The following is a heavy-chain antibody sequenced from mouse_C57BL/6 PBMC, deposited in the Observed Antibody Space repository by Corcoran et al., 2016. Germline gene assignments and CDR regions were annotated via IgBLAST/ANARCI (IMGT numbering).Heavy chain of an antibody. CDR3: ARSAVVATDPFAY. CDR1: GYTFTDYY. J-gene: IGHJ3*01. CDR2: IYTGSGNT. V-gene: IGHV1-76*01. D-gene: IGHD1-1*01. Sequence: QVQLKQSGAELVRPGASVKLSCKASGYTFTDYYINWVKQRPGQGLEWIARIYTGSGNTYYNEKFKGKATLTAEKSSSTAYMQLSSLTSEDSAVYFCARSAVVATDPFAYWGQGTLVTVSA.